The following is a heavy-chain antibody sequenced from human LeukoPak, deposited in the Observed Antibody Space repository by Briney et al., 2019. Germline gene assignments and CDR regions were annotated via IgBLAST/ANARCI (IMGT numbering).Heavy chain of an antibody. D-gene: IGHD6-19*01. Sequence: ASVKVSCKASGYTFTSYGISWVRQAPGQGLDWMGWISAYNGNTNYAQKLQGRVTMTTDTSTSTAYMELRSLRSDDTAVYYCARDAGIAVAGPLGLDYWGQGALVTVSS. CDR3: ARDAGIAVAGPLGLDY. CDR1: GYTFTSYG. CDR2: ISAYNGNT. V-gene: IGHV1-18*01. J-gene: IGHJ4*02.